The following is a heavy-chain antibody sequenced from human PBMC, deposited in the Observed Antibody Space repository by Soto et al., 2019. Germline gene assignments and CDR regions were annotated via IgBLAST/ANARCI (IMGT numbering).Heavy chain of an antibody. V-gene: IGHV3-23*01. D-gene: IGHD6-19*01. Sequence: GGSLRLSCAASGFTFSSYAMSWVRQAPGKGLEWVSGIDGSGGTSYYADSVKGRFTISKDHSKKTLYLQMNSLRAEDTAVYYCAIFESSGSVLDAFDIWGQGTMVPVSS. J-gene: IGHJ3*02. CDR1: GFTFSSYA. CDR3: AIFESSGSVLDAFDI. CDR2: IDGSGGTS.